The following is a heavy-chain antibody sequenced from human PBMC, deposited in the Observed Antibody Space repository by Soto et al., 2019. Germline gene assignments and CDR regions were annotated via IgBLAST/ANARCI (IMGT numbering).Heavy chain of an antibody. CDR1: GFIFGVYA. V-gene: IGHV3-49*04. Sequence: GRPLRLSCTGSGFIFGVYAMPWVLLGPGEGLEWVGFISRKTYGGTREYATSVRGRFTISRDYSKSIAYLQMNSLKTDDTAVYYCRRERDSHRSGTARYVDCSRQG. D-gene: IGHD3-10*01. CDR3: RRERDSHRSGTARYVDC. CDR2: ISRKTYGGTR. J-gene: IGHJ4*02.